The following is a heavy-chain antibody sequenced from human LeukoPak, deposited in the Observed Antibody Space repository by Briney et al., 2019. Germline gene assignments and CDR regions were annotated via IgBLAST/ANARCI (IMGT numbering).Heavy chain of an antibody. J-gene: IGHJ3*02. Sequence: ASVKVSCKASGYTFTSYGISWVRQAPGQGLEWMGWISAYNGNTNYAQKLQGRVTMTTDTSTSTAYMELRSLRSDDTAVYYCARFLIPYCSSTSCHPPGAFDIWGQGTMVTVSS. CDR3: ARFLIPYCSSTSCHPPGAFDI. CDR2: ISAYNGNT. V-gene: IGHV1-18*01. CDR1: GYTFTSYG. D-gene: IGHD2-2*01.